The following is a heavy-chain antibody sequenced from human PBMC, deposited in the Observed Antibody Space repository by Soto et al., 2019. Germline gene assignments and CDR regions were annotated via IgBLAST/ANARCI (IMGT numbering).Heavy chain of an antibody. J-gene: IGHJ3*02. Sequence: GGSLILSCAASGFNFSSYAMSWVRPAPGKGLEWVSAISGSGGSTYYADSVKGRFTISRDNSKNTLYLQMNSLRAEDTAVYYCAKDQEAAGTQGLDAFDIWGQGTMVTVSS. CDR3: AKDQEAAGTQGLDAFDI. D-gene: IGHD6-13*01. CDR2: ISGSGGST. CDR1: GFNFSSYA. V-gene: IGHV3-23*01.